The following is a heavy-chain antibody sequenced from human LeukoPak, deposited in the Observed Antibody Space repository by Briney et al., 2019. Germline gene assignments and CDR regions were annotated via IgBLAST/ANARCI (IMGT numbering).Heavy chain of an antibody. J-gene: IGHJ4*02. CDR3: ARDLGWSSSH. CDR2: MNPNSGNT. CDR1: GYTFTSYD. V-gene: IGHV1-8*01. Sequence: ASVKVSCKASGYTFTSYDINWVRQATGQGLEWMGWMNPNSGNTGYAQKFQDRVTMTRDTSINTAYMELSGLRSDDTAVYYCARDLGWSSSHWGQGTLVTVSS. D-gene: IGHD6-6*01.